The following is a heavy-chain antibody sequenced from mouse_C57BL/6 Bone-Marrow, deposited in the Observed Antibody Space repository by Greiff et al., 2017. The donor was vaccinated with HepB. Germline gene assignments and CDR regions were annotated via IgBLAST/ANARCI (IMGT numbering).Heavy chain of an antibody. Sequence: DVKLQESGPGLVKPSQSLSLTCSVTGYSITSGYYWNWIRQFPGNKLEWMGYISYDGSNNYNPSLKNRISITRDTSKNQFFLKLNSVTTEDTATYYCARGTVVADYWYFDVWGTGTTVTVSS. D-gene: IGHD1-1*01. V-gene: IGHV3-6*01. CDR2: ISYDGSN. CDR1: GYSITSGYY. J-gene: IGHJ1*03. CDR3: ARGTVVADYWYFDV.